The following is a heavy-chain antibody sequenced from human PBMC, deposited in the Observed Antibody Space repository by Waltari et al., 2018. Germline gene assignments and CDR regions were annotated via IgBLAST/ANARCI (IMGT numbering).Heavy chain of an antibody. CDR3: ARRRYSSSWFDY. D-gene: IGHD6-13*01. CDR1: GYSISSGYY. V-gene: IGHV4-38-2*01. CDR2: IYHSGDT. J-gene: IGHJ4*02. Sequence: QVQLQESGPGLVKPSETLSLTCAVSGYSISSGYYWGWIRQPPGKGLEWIGSIYHSGDTYANPSLKSRVTISVDTSKNQFSLKLSSVTAADTAVYYCARRRYSSSWFDYWGQGTLVTVSS.